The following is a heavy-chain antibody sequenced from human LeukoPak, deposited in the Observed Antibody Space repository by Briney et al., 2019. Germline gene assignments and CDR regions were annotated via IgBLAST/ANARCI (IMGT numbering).Heavy chain of an antibody. J-gene: IGHJ2*01. D-gene: IGHD6-19*01. Sequence: PSETLSLTCAVYGGSFSAYYWSWIRQPPGKGLDWIGEIHHSGSTNYNPSLKSRVTISVDTSKNQFSLKLSSVTAADTAVYYCARRRAVAGTWYFDLWGRGTLVTVSS. CDR2: IHHSGST. CDR1: GGSFSAYY. V-gene: IGHV4-34*01. CDR3: ARRRAVAGTWYFDL.